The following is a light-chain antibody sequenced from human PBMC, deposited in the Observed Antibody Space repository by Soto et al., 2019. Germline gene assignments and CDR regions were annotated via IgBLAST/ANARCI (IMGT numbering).Light chain of an antibody. J-gene: IGKJ4*01. CDR2: SAS. CDR1: QSVRND. CDR3: QQRTNCPPT. V-gene: IGKV3-11*01. Sequence: EIVLTQSPATLSLSPGERATLSCRASQSVRNDLVWYHQKPGQAPRVLIYSASNRATGIPARFSGSGSGTDFTLTISRLEPEDFAVYYCQQRTNCPPTFGGGTKVEMK.